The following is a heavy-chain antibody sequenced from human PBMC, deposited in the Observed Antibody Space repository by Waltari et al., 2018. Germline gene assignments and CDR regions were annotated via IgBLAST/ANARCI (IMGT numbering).Heavy chain of an antibody. V-gene: IGHV1-69*01. D-gene: IGHD3-16*02. Sequence: QVQLVQSGAEVKKPGSSVKVSCKASGGTFSSYAISWVRQAPGQGLEWMGGIIPIFGTANYAQKFQRRFTITADESTSTAYMELSSLRSDDTAVYYCAVYYDYVWGSYRTNYFDYWGQGTLVTVSS. J-gene: IGHJ4*02. CDR1: GGTFSSYA. CDR2: IIPIFGTA. CDR3: AVYYDYVWGSYRTNYFDY.